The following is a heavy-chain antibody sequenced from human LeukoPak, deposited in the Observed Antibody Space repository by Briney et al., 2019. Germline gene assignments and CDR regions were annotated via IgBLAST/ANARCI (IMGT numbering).Heavy chain of an antibody. J-gene: IGHJ4*02. V-gene: IGHV3-30*03. CDR1: GFTFGNYG. D-gene: IGHD6-13*01. CDR2: ISYDGSNE. Sequence: GGSLRLSCAASGFTFGNYGMHWVRQAPGKWLEWVAVISYDGSNEFYADSVKGRFTISRDNAKNSLYLQMNSLRAEDTAVYYCARVKGIVAARHFDYWGQGTLVTVSS. CDR3: ARVKGIVAARHFDY.